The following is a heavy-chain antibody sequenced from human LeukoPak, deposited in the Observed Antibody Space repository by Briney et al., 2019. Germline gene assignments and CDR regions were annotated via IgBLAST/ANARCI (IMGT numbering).Heavy chain of an antibody. D-gene: IGHD1-26*01. J-gene: IGHJ4*02. V-gene: IGHV4-4*07. CDR2: IYTSRIS. CDR3: AREIPLVGATDY. Sequence: WIGRIYTSRISNSHPSLKSRVTISVDKSKKQFSLKLSSVTAADTAVYYCAREIPLVGATDYWGQGTLVTVSS.